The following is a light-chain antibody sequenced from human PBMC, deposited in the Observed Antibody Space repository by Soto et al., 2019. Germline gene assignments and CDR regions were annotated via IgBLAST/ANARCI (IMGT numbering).Light chain of an antibody. Sequence: EIVLTPSPGTLSLAPGVRATLSCRAIQSVSNSYLAWYQHKPGQAPSLRIYCASSRATGIPDRFSGSGSGTDFTRTISRLEPEYFAVYYCQQYGSSSPPVLTFGGGPKVEIK. V-gene: IGKV3-20*01. CDR1: QSVSNSY. CDR3: QQYGSSSPPVLT. CDR2: CAS. J-gene: IGKJ4*02.